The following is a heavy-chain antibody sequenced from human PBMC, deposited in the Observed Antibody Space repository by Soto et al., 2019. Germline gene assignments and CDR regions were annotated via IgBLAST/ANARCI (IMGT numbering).Heavy chain of an antibody. CDR3: ARGRSGAAAGRYFDY. V-gene: IGHV4-34*01. Sequence: SETLSLTCAVYGGSFIGYYWSWIRQPPGKGLEWIGEINHSGSTNYNPSLKSRVTISVDTSKNQFSLKLSSVTAADTAVYYCARGRSGAAAGRYFDYWGQGTLVTVS. CDR2: INHSGST. CDR1: GGSFIGYY. D-gene: IGHD6-13*01. J-gene: IGHJ4*02.